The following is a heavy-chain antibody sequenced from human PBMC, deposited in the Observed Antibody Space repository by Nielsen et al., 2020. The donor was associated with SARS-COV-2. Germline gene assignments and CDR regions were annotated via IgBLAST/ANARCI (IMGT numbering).Heavy chain of an antibody. CDR3: AMSPITMVRGVEGAFDI. V-gene: IGHV4-59*13. Sequence: SETLSLTFTVSGGSISSYYWSWIRQPPGKGLEWIGYIYYSGSTNYNPSLKSRVTISVDTSKNQFSLKLSSVTAADTAVYYCAMSPITMVRGVEGAFDIWGQGTMVTVSS. CDR2: IYYSGST. CDR1: GGSISSYY. J-gene: IGHJ3*02. D-gene: IGHD3-10*01.